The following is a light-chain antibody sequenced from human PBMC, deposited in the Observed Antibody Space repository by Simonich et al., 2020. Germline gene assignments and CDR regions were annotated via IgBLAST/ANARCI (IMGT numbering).Light chain of an antibody. Sequence: DIVMTQSPDSLAVSLGERATINCKSSQSVLYSSNTKNYLAWYQQKPGQPPKLLIYWAATRKSGVPDRFSGSGSGTDFTLTISSLQAEDVAVYYCQQYYSTPRTFGQGTKLEIK. CDR1: QSVLYSSNTKNY. V-gene: IGKV4-1*01. CDR3: QQYYSTPRT. J-gene: IGKJ2*01. CDR2: WAA.